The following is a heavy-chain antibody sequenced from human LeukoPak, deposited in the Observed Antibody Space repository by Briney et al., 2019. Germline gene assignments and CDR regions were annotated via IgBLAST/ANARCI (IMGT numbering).Heavy chain of an antibody. Sequence: ASVKVSCKASGYTFTGYYMHWVRQAPGQGLEWMGWINPNSGGTNYAQRFQGRVTMTRDTSISTAYMELNRLKSDDTAVYYCARISGYYVSGIFDYWGQGTLVTVSS. CDR3: ARISGYYVSGIFDY. V-gene: IGHV1-2*02. CDR1: GYTFTGYY. D-gene: IGHD3-22*01. J-gene: IGHJ4*02. CDR2: INPNSGGT.